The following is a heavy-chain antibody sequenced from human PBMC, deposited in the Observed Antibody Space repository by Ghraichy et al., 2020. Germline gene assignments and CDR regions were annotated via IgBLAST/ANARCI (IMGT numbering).Heavy chain of an antibody. CDR3: AKDRELRERYYFDY. V-gene: IGHV3-30*18. CDR2: ISYDGSNK. J-gene: IGHJ4*02. CDR1: GFTFSSYG. Sequence: GGSLRLSCAASGFTFSSYGMHWVRQAPGKGLEWVAVISYDGSNKYYADSVKGRFTISRDNSKNTLYLQMNSLRAEDTAVYYCAKDRELRERYYFDYWGQGTLVTVSS. D-gene: IGHD1-26*01.